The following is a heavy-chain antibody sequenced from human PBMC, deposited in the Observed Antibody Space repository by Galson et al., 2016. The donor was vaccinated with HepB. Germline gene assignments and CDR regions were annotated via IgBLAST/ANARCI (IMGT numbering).Heavy chain of an antibody. CDR1: GDSVSNKSAT. J-gene: IGHJ6*02. CDR2: THYTFKWYN. CDR3: ARDRRGTCTGGRCYYYGMDV. V-gene: IGHV6-1*01. D-gene: IGHD2-8*02. Sequence: CAISGDSVSNKSATWNWIRQSPSRGLEWLGRTHYTFKWYNDYAESVKSRIIINPDTPKNQFSLQLNSVTPEDTAVYFCARDRRGTCTGGRCYYYGMDVWGQGTTVTVSS.